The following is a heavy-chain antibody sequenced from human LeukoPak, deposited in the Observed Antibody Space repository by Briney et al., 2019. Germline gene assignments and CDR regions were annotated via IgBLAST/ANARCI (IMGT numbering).Heavy chain of an antibody. CDR2: IYYSGST. Sequence: SETLSLTCTVSGGSISSSSYYWGWIRQPPGKGLEWIGSIYYSGSTYYNPSLKSRVTISVDTSKNQFSLKLSSVTAADTAVYYCERRRIAAAGTPPLFDYWGQGTLVTVSS. CDR3: ERRRIAAAGTPPLFDY. V-gene: IGHV4-39*07. CDR1: GGSISSSSYY. J-gene: IGHJ4*02. D-gene: IGHD6-13*01.